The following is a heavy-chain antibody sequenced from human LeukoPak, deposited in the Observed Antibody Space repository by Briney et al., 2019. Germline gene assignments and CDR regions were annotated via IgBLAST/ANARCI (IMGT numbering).Heavy chain of an antibody. D-gene: IGHD6-13*01. Sequence: ASVKVSCKASGYTFTSYGISWVRQAPGQGLEWMGWISANNGNTKYAQKLQGRVTMTTDTSTSTAYMELRSLRSDDTAVYYCAREPPRRIAAAGTRWFDPWGQGTLVTVSS. CDR3: AREPPRRIAAAGTRWFDP. CDR2: ISANNGNT. J-gene: IGHJ5*02. CDR1: GYTFTSYG. V-gene: IGHV1-18*01.